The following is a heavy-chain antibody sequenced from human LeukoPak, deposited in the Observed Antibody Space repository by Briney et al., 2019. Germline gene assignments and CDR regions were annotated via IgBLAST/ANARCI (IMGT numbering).Heavy chain of an antibody. V-gene: IGHV3-7*01. CDR1: GFTFNIYW. J-gene: IGHJ3*02. CDR2: IEQDGSTK. CDR3: ARGPRLDSSGWYYGAFDI. Sequence: PGGSLRLSCAASGFTFNIYWMAWVRQAPGKGLEWVADIEQDGSTKYYADSVKGRFTISRDNAKNSLHLQMNSLRAEDTAVYYCARGPRLDSSGWYYGAFDIWGQGTMVTVSS. D-gene: IGHD6-19*01.